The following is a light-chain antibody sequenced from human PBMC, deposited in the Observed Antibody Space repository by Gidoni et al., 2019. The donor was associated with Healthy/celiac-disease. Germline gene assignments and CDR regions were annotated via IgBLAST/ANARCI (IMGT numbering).Light chain of an antibody. CDR3: QQYGSSPPGIT. CDR2: GAS. Sequence: EIVLTQSPATLSFSPGERATLSCRASQSVSSSYLAWYQQKPGQAPRLLIYGASSRATGIPDRFSGSGSGTDFTLTISRLEPEDSAVYYCQQYGSSPPGITFGQGTRLEIK. CDR1: QSVSSSY. J-gene: IGKJ5*01. V-gene: IGKV3-20*01.